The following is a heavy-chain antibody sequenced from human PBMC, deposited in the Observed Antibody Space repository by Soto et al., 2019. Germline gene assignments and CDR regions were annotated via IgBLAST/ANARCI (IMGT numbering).Heavy chain of an antibody. CDR2: IRSKANSYAT. J-gene: IGHJ4*02. Sequence: EVQLVESGGGLVQPGGSLKLSCAASGFTFSGSAMHWVRQASGKGLEWVGRIRSKANSYATAYAASVKGRFTISRDDSKNTAYLQMNSLKTEDTAMYYCTWRYYGSGSVYFDYWGQGTLVTVSS. CDR1: GFTFSGSA. D-gene: IGHD3-10*01. CDR3: TWRYYGSGSVYFDY. V-gene: IGHV3-73*02.